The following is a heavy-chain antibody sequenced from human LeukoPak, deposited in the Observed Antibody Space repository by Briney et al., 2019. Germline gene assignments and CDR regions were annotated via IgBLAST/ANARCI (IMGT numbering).Heavy chain of an antibody. CDR3: ARVAKERVGGVYYFDY. D-gene: IGHD1-1*01. Sequence: GGSLRLSCAASGFTFSDYDMHWARHATGKGLEWVSAIGTAGDTYYTGPVKGRFTISRENTKNSLYLQMNSLRAGDTAVYYCARVAKERVGGVYYFDYWGQGTLVTVSS. V-gene: IGHV3-13*01. CDR1: GFTFSDYD. CDR2: IGTAGDT. J-gene: IGHJ4*02.